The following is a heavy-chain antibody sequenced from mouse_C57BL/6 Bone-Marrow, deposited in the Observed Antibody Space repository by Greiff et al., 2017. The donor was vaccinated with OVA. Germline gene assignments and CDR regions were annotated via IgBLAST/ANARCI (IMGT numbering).Heavy chain of an antibody. D-gene: IGHD2-3*01. CDR2: IDPSDSYT. CDR3: ARGDGPYWYFDV. Sequence: VQLQQPGAELVMPGASVKLSCKASGYTFTSYWMHWVKQRPGQGLEWIGEIDPSDSYTNYNQKFKGKSTLTVDKSSSTAYMQLSSLTSEDSAVYYCARGDGPYWYFDVWGTGTTVTGSS. J-gene: IGHJ1*03. V-gene: IGHV1-69*01. CDR1: GYTFTSYW.